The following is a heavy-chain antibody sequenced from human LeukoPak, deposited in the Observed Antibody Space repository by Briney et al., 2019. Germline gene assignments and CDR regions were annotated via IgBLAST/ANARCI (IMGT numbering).Heavy chain of an antibody. D-gene: IGHD2-21*01. Sequence: GGSLRLSCAASGFTFNNYAMSWVRQAPGKGLEWVSAISDDGRSTYSADSVKGRFTISRDNSKNTLYLQMNSLRAEDTAVYFCVKGSAAGRPYHFDYWGQGTLVPVSS. CDR3: VKGSAAGRPYHFDY. J-gene: IGHJ4*02. CDR2: ISDDGRST. CDR1: GFTFNNYA. V-gene: IGHV3-23*01.